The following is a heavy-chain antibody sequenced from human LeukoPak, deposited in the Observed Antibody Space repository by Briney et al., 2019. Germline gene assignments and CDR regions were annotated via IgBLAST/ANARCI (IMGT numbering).Heavy chain of an antibody. Sequence: PSGTLSLTCAVSGGSISSSNWWSWVRQPPGKGLEWIGEIYHSGSTNYNPSLKSRVTISVDKSKNQFSLKLSSVTAAVTAVYYCARTTEAHSWRTRYYDYYMDVWGKGTTVTVSS. CDR1: GGSISSSNW. D-gene: IGHD6-13*01. CDR3: ARTTEAHSWRTRYYDYYMDV. J-gene: IGHJ6*03. CDR2: IYHSGST. V-gene: IGHV4-4*02.